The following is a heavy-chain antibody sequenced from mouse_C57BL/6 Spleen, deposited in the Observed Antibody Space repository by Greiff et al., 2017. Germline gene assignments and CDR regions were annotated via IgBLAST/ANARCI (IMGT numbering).Heavy chain of an antibody. J-gene: IGHJ4*01. Sequence: QVQLQQPGAELVMPGASVKLSCKASGYTFTSYWMHWVKQRPGQGLEWIGEIDPSDSYTNYNQKFKGKSTLTVDKSSSTAYMQLSSLTSEDSAVYYCARDLLMDDWGQGTSVTVSS. CDR2: IDPSDSYT. V-gene: IGHV1-69*01. D-gene: IGHD2-10*01. CDR1: GYTFTSYW. CDR3: ARDLLMDD.